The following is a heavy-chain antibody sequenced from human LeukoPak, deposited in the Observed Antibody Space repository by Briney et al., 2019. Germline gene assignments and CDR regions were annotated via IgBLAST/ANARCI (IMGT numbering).Heavy chain of an antibody. CDR3: AKDQSSAAAGTRAADY. V-gene: IGHV3-23*01. J-gene: IGHJ4*02. CDR2: ISGSGGST. D-gene: IGHD6-13*01. CDR1: GFTFSSYA. Sequence: GGSLRLSCAASGFTFSSYAMSWVRQAPGKGLEWVSAISGSGGSTYYADSVKGRFTISRDNSKNTLYLQMNSLRAEDTAVYYCAKDQSSAAAGTRAADYWGQGTLVTVSS.